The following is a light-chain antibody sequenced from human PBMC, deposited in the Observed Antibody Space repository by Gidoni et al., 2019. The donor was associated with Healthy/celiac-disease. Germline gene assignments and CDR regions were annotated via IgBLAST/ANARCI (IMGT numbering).Light chain of an antibody. CDR2: SNN. Sequence: QSVLTQPPSASGTTGQRVTISCSGSSSNIGSNTVNGYQQLPGPAPKLLIYSNNQRPSGVLDRFSGSKSGTSASLAISGLQSEDEADYYCAAWDDSLNGPFYVFGTGTKVTVL. CDR3: AAWDDSLNGPFYV. V-gene: IGLV1-44*01. J-gene: IGLJ1*01. CDR1: SSNIGSNT.